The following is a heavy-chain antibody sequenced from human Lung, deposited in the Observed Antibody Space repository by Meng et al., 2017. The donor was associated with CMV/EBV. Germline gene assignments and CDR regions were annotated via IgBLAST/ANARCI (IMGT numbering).Heavy chain of an antibody. V-gene: IGHV4-4*02. J-gene: IGHJ4*02. D-gene: IGHD6-19*01. CDR2: IYHSGRT. CDR1: GGSICSCNW. CDR3: ASFPPPGKQWLVTDY. Sequence: GPVLVVPSGSLSVTCAVSGGSICSCNWWSCVRQPQGKGLECIGEIYHSGRTTYTPSLKIRVTISVDKSKNQFSLPLSSVTAADTAVYYCASFPPPGKQWLVTDYWGQGTLVTVSS.